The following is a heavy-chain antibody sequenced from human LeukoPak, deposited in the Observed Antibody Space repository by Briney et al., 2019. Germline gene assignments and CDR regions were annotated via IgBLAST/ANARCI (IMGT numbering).Heavy chain of an antibody. CDR1: GGTFSSYA. CDR3: ASPRSHRYFDWLFDY. D-gene: IGHD3-9*01. V-gene: IGHV1-69*01. J-gene: IGHJ4*02. CDR2: IIPIFGTA. Sequence: SVKVSCKASGGTFSSYAISWVRQAPGHGLEWMGGIIPIFGTANYAQKFQGRVTITADESTSTAYMELSSLRSEDTAVYYCASPRSHRYFDWLFDYWGQGTLVTVSS.